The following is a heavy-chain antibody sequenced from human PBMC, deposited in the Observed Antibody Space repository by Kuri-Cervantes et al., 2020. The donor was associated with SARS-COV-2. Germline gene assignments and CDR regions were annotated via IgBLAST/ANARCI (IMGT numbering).Heavy chain of an antibody. CDR2: ISYDGSNK. CDR3: AGAILDAFDI. V-gene: IGHV3-30*03. CDR1: GFTFSSYG. D-gene: IGHD3-9*01. Sequence: GESLKISCAASGFTFSSYGMHWVRQAPGEGLEWVAVISYDGSNKYYADSVKGRFTISRDNSKNTLYLQMNSLRAEDTAVYYCAGAILDAFDIWGQGTMVTVSS. J-gene: IGHJ3*02.